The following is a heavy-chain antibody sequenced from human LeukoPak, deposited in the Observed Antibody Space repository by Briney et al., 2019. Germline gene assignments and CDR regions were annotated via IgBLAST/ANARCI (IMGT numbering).Heavy chain of an antibody. V-gene: IGHV4-39*07. CDR1: GGSINSRSYY. CDR2: IYNSGSS. Sequence: SETLSLTCTVSGGSINSRSYYWGWIRQPPGKGLEWIANIYNSGSSYYNPSLKSRVTISVDMSKNQFSLKLSSVTAADTAVYYCARSRFGESQAEDYWGQGTLVTVSS. J-gene: IGHJ4*02. CDR3: ARSRFGESQAEDY. D-gene: IGHD3-10*01.